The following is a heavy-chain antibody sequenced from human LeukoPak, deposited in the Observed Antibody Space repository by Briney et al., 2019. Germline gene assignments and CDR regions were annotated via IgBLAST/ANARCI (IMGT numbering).Heavy chain of an antibody. CDR2: IYYSGST. D-gene: IGHD6-19*01. CDR3: ARALRAVAGYYYYYYMDV. Sequence: PSETLSLTCAVYGGSFSGYYWSWIRQPPGKGLEWIGYIYYSGSTNYNPSLKSRVTISVDTSKNQFSLKLSSVTAADTAVYYCARALRAVAGYYYYYYMDVWGKGTTVTVSS. V-gene: IGHV4-59*01. CDR1: GGSFSGYY. J-gene: IGHJ6*03.